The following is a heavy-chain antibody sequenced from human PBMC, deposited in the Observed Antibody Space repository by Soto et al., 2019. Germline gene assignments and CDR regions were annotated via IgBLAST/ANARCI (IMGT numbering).Heavy chain of an antibody. CDR3: ARDCVYFVA. J-gene: IGHJ3*01. CDR2: AYHSGST. Sequence: PPEKLSHTSAVSGGITSTNNWWGWVRQPPGKRLEWIGDAYHSGSTEYNPSLKRRASISVDKSKNQISLKLTSATAADTAVYFCARDCVYFVAWGQGTLVTVSX. D-gene: IGHD2-21*01. V-gene: IGHV4-4*01. CDR1: GGITSTNNW.